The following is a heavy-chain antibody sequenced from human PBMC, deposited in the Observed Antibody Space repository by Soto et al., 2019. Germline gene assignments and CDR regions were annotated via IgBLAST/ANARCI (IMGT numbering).Heavy chain of an antibody. V-gene: IGHV2-5*02. CDR2: IYWDDDK. Sequence: SGPTLVNPTQTLPLTCTFSGFSLSTSGVGVGWIRQPPGKALEWLALIYWDDDKRYNPSLKSRLNIHKDTSKNQVVLTMTNMELVETATYYCAHRRYSSGWDTWLDHWGQGTLVNVFS. CDR3: AHRRYSSGWDTWLDH. D-gene: IGHD6-19*01. J-gene: IGHJ5*01. CDR1: GFSLSTSGVG.